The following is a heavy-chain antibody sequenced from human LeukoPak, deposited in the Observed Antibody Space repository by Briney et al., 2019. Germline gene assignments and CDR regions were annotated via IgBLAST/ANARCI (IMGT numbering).Heavy chain of an antibody. CDR1: GGSFSGYY. D-gene: IGHD3-10*01. Sequence: SETLSLTCAVYGGSFSGYYRSWIRQPPGKGLEWIGEINHSGSTNYNPSLKSRVTISVDTSKNQFSLKLSSVTAADTAVYYCARSVRRGSGSYYKDWGQGTLVTVSS. CDR2: INHSGST. J-gene: IGHJ4*02. V-gene: IGHV4-34*01. CDR3: ARSVRRGSGSYYKD.